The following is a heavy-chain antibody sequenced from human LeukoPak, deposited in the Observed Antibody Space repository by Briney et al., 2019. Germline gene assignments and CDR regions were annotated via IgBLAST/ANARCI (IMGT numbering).Heavy chain of an antibody. CDR2: ISYDGSKK. J-gene: IGHJ5*02. V-gene: IGHV3-30*04. D-gene: IGHD3-3*01. CDR1: GFTFSSYA. CDR3: ARDHSWRNWFDP. Sequence: GRSLRLSCAASGFTFSSYAMHWVRQAPGKGLEWVAVISYDGSKKDYADSVKGRFTISRDNSKNTLYSQMNSLRAEDTAVYYCARDHSWRNWFDPWGQGTQVTVSS.